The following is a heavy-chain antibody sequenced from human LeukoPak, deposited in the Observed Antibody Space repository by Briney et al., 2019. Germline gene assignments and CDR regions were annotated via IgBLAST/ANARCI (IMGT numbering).Heavy chain of an antibody. D-gene: IGHD5-18*01. J-gene: IGHJ6*02. Sequence: GGSLRLSCAASGFTFSSYLMSWVRQAPGKGLEWVANIKQDGSEKYYVDSVKGRFTISRDNAKNSLYLQMNSLRAEDTAVYYCARDSGIRIQLWYYYGMDVWGQGTTVTVSS. V-gene: IGHV3-7*01. CDR2: IKQDGSEK. CDR3: ARDSGIRIQLWYYYGMDV. CDR1: GFTFSSYL.